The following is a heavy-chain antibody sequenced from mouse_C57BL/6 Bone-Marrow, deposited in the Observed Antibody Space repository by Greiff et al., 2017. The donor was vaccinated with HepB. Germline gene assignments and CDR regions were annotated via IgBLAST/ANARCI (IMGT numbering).Heavy chain of an antibody. CDR1: GFPITSGYY. V-gene: IGHV12-3*01. CDR3: ARDLGCYFFFAY. Sequence: VQLKESGPGLVKPSQSLFLTCSITGFPITSGYYWIWIRQSPGKPLEWMGYITHSGETFYNPSLQSPISITRETSKNQFFLQLNSVTTEDTAMYYCARDLGCYFFFAYWGQGTLVTVSA. CDR2: ITHSGET. D-gene: IGHD2-12*01. J-gene: IGHJ3*01.